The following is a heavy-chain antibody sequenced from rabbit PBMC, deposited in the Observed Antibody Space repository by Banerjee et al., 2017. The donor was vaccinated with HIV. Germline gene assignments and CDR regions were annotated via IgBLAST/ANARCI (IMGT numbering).Heavy chain of an antibody. CDR3: ARTADNDGYGYFDL. CDR2: IDAGSTTTS. V-gene: IGHV1S45*01. D-gene: IGHD6-1*01. Sequence: QEQLVESGGGLVQPEGSLTLTCTVSGFSLSSNGVCWVRQAPGKGPEWIACIDAGSTTTSSAASWAKGRFTISKTSSTTVTLQMTSLTAADTATYFCARTADNDGYGYFDLWGPGTPSPS. CDR1: GFSLSSNG. J-gene: IGHJ4*01.